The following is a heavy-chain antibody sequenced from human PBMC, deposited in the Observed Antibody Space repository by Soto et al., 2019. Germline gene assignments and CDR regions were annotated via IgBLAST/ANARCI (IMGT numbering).Heavy chain of an antibody. Sequence: EVQLVESGGGLVKPGGSLRLSCAASGFTFSSYSMNWVRQAPGKGLEWVSSISSSSSYIYYADSVKGRFTISRDNAKNSLYLQMNSLRAEDTAVYYCARVEDLYSYEDYYYYGMDVWGQGTTVTVSS. CDR1: GFTFSSYS. V-gene: IGHV3-21*01. J-gene: IGHJ6*02. CDR2: ISSSSSYI. D-gene: IGHD5-18*01. CDR3: ARVEDLYSYEDYYYYGMDV.